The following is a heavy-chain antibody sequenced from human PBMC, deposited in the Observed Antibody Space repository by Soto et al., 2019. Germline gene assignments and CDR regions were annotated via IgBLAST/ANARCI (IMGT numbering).Heavy chain of an antibody. CDR1: GGSVTNSSYY. CDR3: VSQRTTVPTQAYFDY. Sequence: XETLSLTCAVAGGSVTNSSYYWGWIRQSPGKGLEWIGSVYYRGRSYSKSSVKSRVTISVDTSKNRFSLSLNSVTASDTAVYFCVSQRTTVPTQAYFDYWGPGALVTVSS. V-gene: IGHV4-39*01. J-gene: IGHJ4*02. CDR2: VYYRGRS. D-gene: IGHD4-17*01.